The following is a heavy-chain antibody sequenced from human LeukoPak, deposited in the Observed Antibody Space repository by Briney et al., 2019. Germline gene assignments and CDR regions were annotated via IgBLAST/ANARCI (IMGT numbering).Heavy chain of an antibody. CDR2: VSISSGTI. CDR1: GFTFSSYW. V-gene: IGHV3-48*04. Sequence: PGGSLRLSCAASGFTFSSYWMSWVRQAPGKGLEWISYVSISSGTIYYADSVKGRFSISRDNAKSSLDLQMNSLRAEDTAVYYCARAMSTFGGVRNYFDSWGQGTLVTVSS. J-gene: IGHJ4*02. CDR3: ARAMSTFGGVRNYFDS. D-gene: IGHD3-16*01.